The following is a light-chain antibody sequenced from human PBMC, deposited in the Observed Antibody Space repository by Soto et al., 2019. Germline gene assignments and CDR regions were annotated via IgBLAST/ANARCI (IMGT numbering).Light chain of an antibody. J-gene: IGKJ2*01. V-gene: IGKV4-1*01. CDR1: KNILYSSNNKNY. CDR3: LQYYNLYT. CDR2: WAS. Sequence: DIVMTQSPDSLAVSLGERATINCKSSKNILYSSNNKNYLAWYQQKPGQPPKLLISWASTRASGVPDRFRCSGSGTDFTLTISSLQAEDVAVYYCLQYYNLYTFGQGTKLEI.